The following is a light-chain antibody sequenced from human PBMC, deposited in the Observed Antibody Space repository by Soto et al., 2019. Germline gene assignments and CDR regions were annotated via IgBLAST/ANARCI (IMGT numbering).Light chain of an antibody. CDR1: SSDVGSYNL. CDR3: RSYAGSSTSLYV. Sequence: QPALAQPASVSGSPGQSITISCTGTSSDVGSYNLVSWHQQHPGKAPKLMIYEGSKRPSGVSNRFSGSKSGNTASLTISGLQAEDEADYYCRSYAGSSTSLYVFGTGTKVTVL. J-gene: IGLJ1*01. V-gene: IGLV2-23*01. CDR2: EGS.